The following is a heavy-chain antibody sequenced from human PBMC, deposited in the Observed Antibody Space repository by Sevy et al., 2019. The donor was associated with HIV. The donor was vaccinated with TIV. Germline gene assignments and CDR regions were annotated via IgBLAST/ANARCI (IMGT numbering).Heavy chain of an antibody. J-gene: IGHJ6*02. V-gene: IGHV3-21*01. CDR3: AGERTYYYDSSGSDYGYYGMDV. Sequence: GGSLRLSCAASGFTFSSYAMNWVRQAPGKGLEWVSSINAISSNIYYADSVKGRFTISRDNAENSLYLQMNSVRAEDTAVYYCAGERTYYYDSSGSDYGYYGMDVWGQGATVTVSS. CDR2: INAISSNI. CDR1: GFTFSSYA. D-gene: IGHD3-22*01.